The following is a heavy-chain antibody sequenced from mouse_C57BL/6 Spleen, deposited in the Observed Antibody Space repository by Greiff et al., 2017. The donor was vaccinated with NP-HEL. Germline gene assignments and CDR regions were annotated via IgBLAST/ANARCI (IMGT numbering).Heavy chain of an antibody. V-gene: IGHV1-15*01. CDR1: GYTFTDYE. Sequence: VKLQESGAELVRPGASVTLSCKASGYTFTDYEMHWVKQTPVHGLEWIGAIDPETGGTAYNQKFKGKAILTADKSSSTAYMELRSLTSEDSAVYYCTGAGTGYAMDYWGQGTSVTVSS. D-gene: IGHD4-1*01. J-gene: IGHJ4*01. CDR2: IDPETGGT. CDR3: TGAGTGYAMDY.